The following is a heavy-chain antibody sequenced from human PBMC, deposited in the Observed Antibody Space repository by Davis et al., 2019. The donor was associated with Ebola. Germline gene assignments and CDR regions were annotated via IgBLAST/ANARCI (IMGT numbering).Heavy chain of an antibody. D-gene: IGHD1/OR15-1a*01. V-gene: IGHV1-46*01. Sequence: ASVPVSCKASGYFFTSYYMHWVRRAPGHGLEWMGTINTSDGFTSYAQEFQGRVTMTRDTSTSTVYMDLRSLRSEDTAVYYCGKGKLEELDYWGQGTLVTVSS. CDR2: INTSDGFT. CDR3: GKGKLEELDY. CDR1: GYFFTSYY. J-gene: IGHJ4*02.